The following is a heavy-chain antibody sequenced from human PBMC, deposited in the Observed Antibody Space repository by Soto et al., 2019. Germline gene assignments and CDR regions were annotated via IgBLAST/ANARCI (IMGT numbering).Heavy chain of an antibody. J-gene: IGHJ6*02. CDR3: ARAGVEYCSGGSCYNGSYYYGMDV. V-gene: IGHV3-11*01. CDR2: LSSSGSTI. CDR1: GFTFREYY. Sequence: GFLKLPCSASGFTFREYYMSWIRQAPGEGLGWVSFLSSSGSTIYYADSVKGRFTISRDNAKNSLYLQMNSLRAEDTAVYYCARAGVEYCSGGSCYNGSYYYGMDVWGQGTTVTVSS. D-gene: IGHD2-15*01.